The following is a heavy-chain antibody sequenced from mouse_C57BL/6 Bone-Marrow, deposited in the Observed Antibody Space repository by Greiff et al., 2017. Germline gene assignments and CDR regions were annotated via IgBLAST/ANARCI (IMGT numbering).Heavy chain of an antibody. Sequence: EVKLMESGGGLVQPGGSLSLSCAASGFTFTDYYMSWVRQPPGKALEWFGFIRNKANGYTTEYSASVKGRFTISRDNSQSILCLQMIARRAEDSDTYYWSRWGYYGPLYAMDYWGQGTSVTVSS. CDR3: SRWGYYGPLYAMDY. J-gene: IGHJ4*01. V-gene: IGHV7-3*01. CDR2: IRNKANGYTT. D-gene: IGHD1-1*01. CDR1: GFTFTDYY.